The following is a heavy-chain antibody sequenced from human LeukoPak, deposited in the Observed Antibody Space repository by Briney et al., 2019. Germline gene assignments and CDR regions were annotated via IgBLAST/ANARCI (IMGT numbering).Heavy chain of an antibody. CDR3: AGDGADSSGYYYKSLLFDY. J-gene: IGHJ4*02. CDR2: ISSSGSTI. D-gene: IGHD3-22*01. V-gene: IGHV3-48*03. Sequence: GGSLRLSCAASGFTFSSYEMNWVRQAPGKGLEWVSYISSSGSTIYYADSVKGRFTISRDNAKNSLYLQMNSLRAEDTAVYYCAGDGADSSGYYYKSLLFDYWGQGTLVTVSS. CDR1: GFTFSSYE.